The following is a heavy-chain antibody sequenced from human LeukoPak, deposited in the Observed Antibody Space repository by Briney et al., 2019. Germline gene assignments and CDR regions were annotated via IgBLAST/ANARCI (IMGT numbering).Heavy chain of an antibody. V-gene: IGHV3-49*03. D-gene: IGHD1-26*01. Sequence: GGSLRLSCTASGFTFGDYAMSWFRQAPGKGLEWVGFIRSKAYGGTTEYAASVKGRFTISRDDSRTTLYLQMNSLQTEDTAVYYCVTVRLVGATSFDYWGRGTLVTVSS. CDR3: VTVRLVGATSFDY. J-gene: IGHJ4*02. CDR1: GFTFGDYA. CDR2: IRSKAYGGTT.